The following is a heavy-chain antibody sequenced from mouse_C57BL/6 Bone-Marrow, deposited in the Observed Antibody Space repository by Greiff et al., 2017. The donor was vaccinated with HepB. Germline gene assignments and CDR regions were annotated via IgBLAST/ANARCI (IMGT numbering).Heavy chain of an antibody. Sequence: EVKLVESGGGLVKPGGSLKLSCAASGFTFSSYAMSWVRQTPEKRLEWVATISDGGSYTYYPDNVKGRFTISRDNAKNNLYLQMSHLKSEDTAMYYCAREGSAYFRGAMDYWGQGTSVTVSS. V-gene: IGHV5-4*01. CDR3: AREGSAYFRGAMDY. CDR2: ISDGGSYT. D-gene: IGHD6-5*01. J-gene: IGHJ4*01. CDR1: GFTFSSYA.